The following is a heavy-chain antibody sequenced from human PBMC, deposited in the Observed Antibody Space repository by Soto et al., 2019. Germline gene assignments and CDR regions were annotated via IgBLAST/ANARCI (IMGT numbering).Heavy chain of an antibody. J-gene: IGHJ4*02. Sequence: VQLQESGPGLVEPSGTLSLTCGVSGDSINSDDWWSWVRQPPGKGLEWIGEIHPGGNTNYNAALKSRVAISVDKSRGQFSRRLTSVTAADTAVYYCARVRFTVTTRACFDQWGQGTLATVSS. CDR1: GDSINSDDW. D-gene: IGHD4-17*01. CDR2: IHPGGNT. V-gene: IGHV4-4*02. CDR3: ARVRFTVTTRACFDQ.